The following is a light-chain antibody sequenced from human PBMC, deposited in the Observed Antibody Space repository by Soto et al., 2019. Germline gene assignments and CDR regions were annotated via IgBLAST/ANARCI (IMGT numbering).Light chain of an antibody. CDR1: ESISSY. V-gene: IGKV3-11*01. CDR2: DAS. Sequence: ETVLTQSPATLYLSPGERATLSCRASESISSYLAWYQQRPGQAPSLLIYDASNRATGIPARFSGSGSGTDFTLTIDNLEPEDFAVYYCQQRSKWPLTFGGGTKVEI. J-gene: IGKJ4*01. CDR3: QQRSKWPLT.